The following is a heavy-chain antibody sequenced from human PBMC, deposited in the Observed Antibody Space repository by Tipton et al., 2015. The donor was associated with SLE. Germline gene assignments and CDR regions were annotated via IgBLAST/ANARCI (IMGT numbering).Heavy chain of an antibody. D-gene: IGHD3-10*01. Sequence: TLSLTCAVSGYSISSGYYWGWIRQPPGKGLEWIGSIYHSGSTYYNPSLKSRVTISVDTSKNQFSLKLSSVTAADTAVYYCAREAGENAFDIWGQGTMVTVSS. CDR1: GYSISSGYY. V-gene: IGHV4-38-2*02. J-gene: IGHJ3*02. CDR2: IYHSGST. CDR3: AREAGENAFDI.